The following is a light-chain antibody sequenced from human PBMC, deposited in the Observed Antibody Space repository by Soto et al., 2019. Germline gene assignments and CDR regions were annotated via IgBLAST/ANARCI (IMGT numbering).Light chain of an antibody. Sequence: EIVLTQSAGTLSLSPGERATLSCRASQSVASGHLAWYQQTPGQAPRLLVSDASSRATGIPDRFSGSASGTDFTLTISRLEPEDSAMYYCQQYGTAPITFGQRTRLEIK. CDR3: QQYGTAPIT. CDR2: DAS. CDR1: QSVASGH. J-gene: IGKJ5*01. V-gene: IGKV3-20*01.